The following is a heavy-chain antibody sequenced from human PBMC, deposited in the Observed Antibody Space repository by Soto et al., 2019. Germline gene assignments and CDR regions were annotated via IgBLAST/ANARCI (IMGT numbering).Heavy chain of an antibody. V-gene: IGHV1-18*01. CDR2: ISAYNGNT. CDR1: GYTFTSYG. D-gene: IGHD2-2*01. J-gene: IGHJ6*02. Sequence: QVQLVQSGAEVKKPGASVKVSCKASGYTFTSYGISWVRQAPGQGLEWMGWISAYNGNTNYAQKLQGRVIMTTDTSTSTAYMELRSLRSDDTAVYYCARRRKVRRGDYYYGMDVWGQGTTVTVSS. CDR3: ARRRKVRRGDYYYGMDV.